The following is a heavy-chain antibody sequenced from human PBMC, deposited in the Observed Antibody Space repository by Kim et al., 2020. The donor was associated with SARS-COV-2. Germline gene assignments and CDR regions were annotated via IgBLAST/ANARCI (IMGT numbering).Heavy chain of an antibody. CDR3: ARDTAVIPFDY. CDR2: KT. J-gene: IGHJ4*02. V-gene: IGHV3-33*01. D-gene: IGHD5-18*01. Sequence: KTDYADSVKGRFTISGDKSETELYLQLNNLRVDDTAVYYCARDTAVIPFDYWGQGVLVAVSA.